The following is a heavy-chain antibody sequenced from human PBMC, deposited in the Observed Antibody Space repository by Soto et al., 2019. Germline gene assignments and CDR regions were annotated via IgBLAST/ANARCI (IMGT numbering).Heavy chain of an antibody. CDR3: ARAGGLLVDY. CDR1: GFMFSSYA. J-gene: IGHJ4*02. V-gene: IGHV3-30-3*01. D-gene: IGHD1-26*01. Sequence: QVQLVESGGGVVQPGRSLRLSCAASGFMFSSYAMHWVRQAPGKGLEWVAVKTYDGSNKYYADSVKGRFTISRDNSKNTLYLQMNSLRAEDTAVYYCARAGGLLVDYWGQATLVTVSS. CDR2: KTYDGSNK.